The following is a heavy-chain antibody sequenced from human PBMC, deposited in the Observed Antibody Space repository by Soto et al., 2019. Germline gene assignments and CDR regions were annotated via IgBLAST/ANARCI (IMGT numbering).Heavy chain of an antibody. D-gene: IGHD3-10*01. V-gene: IGHV4-39*01. CDR2: IYYSGST. J-gene: IGHJ6*03. Sequence: QLQLQESGPGLVKPSETLSLTCTVSGGSISSSSYYWGWIRQPPGKGLEWIGSIYYSGSTYYNPSLKSRVTVSVDTSKNQFSLKRSSMTDADSAVYYSARVSTTMGYHYHMVVWGKGTPVTVAS. CDR3: ARVSTTMGYHYHMVV. CDR1: GGSISSSSYY.